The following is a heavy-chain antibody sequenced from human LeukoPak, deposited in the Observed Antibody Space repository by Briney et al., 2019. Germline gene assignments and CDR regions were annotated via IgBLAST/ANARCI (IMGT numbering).Heavy chain of an antibody. V-gene: IGHV4-34*01. CDR2: INHSGST. D-gene: IGHD4-11*01. CDR3: ARQGVVTTVSYFDY. J-gene: IGHJ4*02. Sequence: KPSETLSLTCAVYGGSFSGYYWSWIRQPPGKGLEWIGEINHSGSTNYNPSLKSRVTISVDTSKNQFSLKLSSVTAADTAVYYCARQGVVTTVSYFDYWGQGTLVTVSS. CDR1: GGSFSGYY.